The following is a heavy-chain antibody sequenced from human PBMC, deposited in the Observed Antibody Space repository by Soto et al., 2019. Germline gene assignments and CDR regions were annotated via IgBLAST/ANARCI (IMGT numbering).Heavy chain of an antibody. Sequence: QVQLVQSGAEVKKPGSSVKVSCKASGVTFSSYAISWVRQAPGQGLEWMGGIIPIFGTANYAQKFQGRVTITADKSTSTAYMELSSLRSEDTAVYYCARWEHGGAAALYYYYYGMDVWGQGTTVTVSS. J-gene: IGHJ6*02. D-gene: IGHD6-13*01. V-gene: IGHV1-69*06. CDR2: IIPIFGTA. CDR3: ARWEHGGAAALYYYYYGMDV. CDR1: GVTFSSYA.